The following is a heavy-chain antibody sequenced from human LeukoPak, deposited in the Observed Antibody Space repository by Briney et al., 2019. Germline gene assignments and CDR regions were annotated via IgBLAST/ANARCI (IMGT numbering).Heavy chain of an antibody. CDR2: IHHDGRI. Sequence: SETLSLTCDVSGGSIDGTNWWNWVRQPPGKGLEWIGEIHHDGRINYNPSLKSRVTLSVDKSKNQFSLRLNSVTAADTAMYYCARSHDHLWGNYPDYWGQGTLVTVSS. D-gene: IGHD3-16*02. V-gene: IGHV4/OR15-8*01. J-gene: IGHJ4*02. CDR3: ARSHDHLWGNYPDY. CDR1: GGSIDGTNW.